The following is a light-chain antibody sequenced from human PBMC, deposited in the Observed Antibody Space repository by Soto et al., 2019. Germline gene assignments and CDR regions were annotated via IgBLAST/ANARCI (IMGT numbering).Light chain of an antibody. CDR2: KAS. V-gene: IGKV1-5*03. CDR3: QQYNGYPWT. Sequence: DIQMTHSPSTLSASVGDRVTITCRASQSIDSWLAWYQQKPGKAPKLLIYKASSLESGVPSRFSGSGSGTEFTLTISSLQPDDFATYYCQQYNGYPWTLGQGTKVDIK. CDR1: QSIDSW. J-gene: IGKJ1*01.